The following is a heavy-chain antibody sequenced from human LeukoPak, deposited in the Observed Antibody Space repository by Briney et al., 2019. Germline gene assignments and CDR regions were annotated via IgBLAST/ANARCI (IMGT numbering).Heavy chain of an antibody. V-gene: IGHV3-30*18. J-gene: IGHJ4*02. Sequence: GTSLRLSCATSGFTFTNSAMHWVRQAPGRGLEWVALISNDGSQQYYADSVKGRFTISRDDSKNTLFLQMNSPRPEDTAVYYCAKDSYRSGSFYHALDSWGQGTLVTVSS. CDR2: ISNDGSQQ. CDR1: GFTFTNSA. D-gene: IGHD3-10*01. CDR3: AKDSYRSGSFYHALDS.